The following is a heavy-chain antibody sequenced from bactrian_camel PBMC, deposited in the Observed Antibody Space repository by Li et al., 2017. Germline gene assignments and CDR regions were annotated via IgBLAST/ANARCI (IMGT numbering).Heavy chain of an antibody. D-gene: IGHD2*01. Sequence: VQLVESGGGSVQAGGSLRLSCAVSGYTVSSYCMGWFRQAPGKEREGVAAIDRNGYPTYTYSVSNRFTISKDNVKNTLYLDMNNLQPEDTAMYFCAADDFNLQLARHYRYWGQGTQVTVS. CDR2: IDRNGYP. CDR1: GYTVSSYC. CDR3: AADDFNLQLARHYRY. V-gene: IGHV3S42*01. J-gene: IGHJ4*01.